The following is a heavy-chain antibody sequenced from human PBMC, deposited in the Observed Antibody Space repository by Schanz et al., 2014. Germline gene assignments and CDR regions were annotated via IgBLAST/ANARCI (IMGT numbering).Heavy chain of an antibody. Sequence: VQLVESGGGVVQPGRSRRLSCEASGFTFSSYAMHWVRQAPGKGLEWVSSISSSSSYISYADSVKGRFTISRDNAKNSLYLQMNSLRAEDTAVYYCARDHQWLARYYMDVWGKGTTXTVSS. D-gene: IGHD6-19*01. CDR3: ARDHQWLARYYMDV. CDR2: ISSSSSYI. CDR1: GFTFSSYA. V-gene: IGHV3-21*01. J-gene: IGHJ6*03.